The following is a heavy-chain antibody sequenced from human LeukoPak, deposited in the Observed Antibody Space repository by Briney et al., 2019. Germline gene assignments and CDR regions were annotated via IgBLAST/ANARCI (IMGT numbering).Heavy chain of an antibody. CDR2: ISYDGSNK. Sequence: GGSLRLSCAASGFTFSSYGMHWVRQAPGKGLEWVAVISYDGSNKYYADSVKGGFTISRDNSKNTLYLQMNSLRAEDTAVYYCAKGLQRPIAVVVPYYYYYGMDVWGQGTTVTVSS. CDR3: AKGLQRPIAVVVPYYYYYGMDV. V-gene: IGHV3-30*18. CDR1: GFTFSSYG. D-gene: IGHD3-22*01. J-gene: IGHJ6*02.